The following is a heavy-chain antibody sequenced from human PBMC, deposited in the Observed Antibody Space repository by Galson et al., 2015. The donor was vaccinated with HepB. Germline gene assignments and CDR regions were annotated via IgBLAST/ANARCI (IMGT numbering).Heavy chain of an antibody. CDR3: ARVITGRGMVRGKAPFDY. V-gene: IGHV3-7*03. CDR1: GFTFSSYW. D-gene: IGHD3-10*01. CDR2: IKQDGSEK. J-gene: IGHJ4*02. Sequence: SLRLSCAASGFTFSSYWMSWVRQAPGKGLEWVANIKQDGSEKYYVDSVKGRFTISRDNAKNSLYLQMNSLRAEDTAVYYCARVITGRGMVRGKAPFDYWGQGTLVTVSS.